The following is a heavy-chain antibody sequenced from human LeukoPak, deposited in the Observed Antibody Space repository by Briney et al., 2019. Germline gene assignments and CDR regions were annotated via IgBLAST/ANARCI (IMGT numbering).Heavy chain of an antibody. V-gene: IGHV3-7*01. CDR2: INPDGRDT. CDR1: GFTFNRCW. CDR3: TSWGDSTAEYFQR. Sequence: GGSLRLSCVVSGFTFNRCWMNWVRQAPGKGLEWVAHINPDGRDTYYVDSVKGRFTISRDNAQNSMYPQMNSLRVEDTAVYYCTSWGDSTAEYFQRWGQGTLVTVSS. D-gene: IGHD2-21*02. J-gene: IGHJ1*01.